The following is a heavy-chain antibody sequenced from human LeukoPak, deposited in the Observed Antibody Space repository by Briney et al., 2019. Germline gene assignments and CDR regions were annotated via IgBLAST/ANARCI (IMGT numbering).Heavy chain of an antibody. CDR2: IYDSGST. Sequence: SETLSLTCTVSGGSISSYYWSWIRQSPGKGLEWIGYIYDSGSTKYNPSLKSRVTMSINTSKNQFSLNLSSVTAADTAVYYCARSYDSRGYYYYGMDVWGQGTTVTVSS. J-gene: IGHJ6*02. V-gene: IGHV4-59*01. D-gene: IGHD3-22*01. CDR3: ARSYDSRGYYYYGMDV. CDR1: GGSISSYY.